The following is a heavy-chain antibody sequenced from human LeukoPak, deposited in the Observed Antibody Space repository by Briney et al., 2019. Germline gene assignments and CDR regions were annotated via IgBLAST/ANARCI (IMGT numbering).Heavy chain of an antibody. CDR3: VRAQGLGESENH. J-gene: IGHJ4*02. Sequence: PGGSLRLSCTASGFTFSSHWMAWVRQAPGKGLEWVANIKQDGSEKYYVVSVEGRFTISRDNAKNSLFLQMNSLRAEDTAVYYCVRAQGLGESENHWGQGTLVTVSS. CDR2: IKQDGSEK. V-gene: IGHV3-7*01. D-gene: IGHD3-16*01. CDR1: GFTFSSHW.